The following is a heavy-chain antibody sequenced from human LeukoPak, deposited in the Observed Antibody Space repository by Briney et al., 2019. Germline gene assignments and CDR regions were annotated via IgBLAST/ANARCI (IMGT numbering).Heavy chain of an antibody. D-gene: IGHD3-10*01. CDR1: GYTFTGYY. Sequence: GASVKVSCKASGYTFTGYYMHWVRQAPGQGLEWMGWINPNSGGTNYAQKSQGRVTMTRDTSISTAYMELTRLRSDDTAVYYCARVKGPGSPLFDYWGQGTLVTVSS. V-gene: IGHV1-2*02. J-gene: IGHJ4*02. CDR3: ARVKGPGSPLFDY. CDR2: INPNSGGT.